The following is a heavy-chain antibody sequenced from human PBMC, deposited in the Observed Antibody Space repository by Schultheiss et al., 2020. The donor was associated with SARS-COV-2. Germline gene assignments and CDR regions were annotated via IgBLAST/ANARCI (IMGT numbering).Heavy chain of an antibody. CDR1: GFTFSSYG. V-gene: IGHV3-33*05. CDR3: ARERAKCWFDP. Sequence: GGSLRLSCAASGFTFSSYGMHWVRQAPGKGLEWVAVISYDGSNKYYADSVKGRFTISRDNSKNTLYLQMNSLRAEDTAVYYCARERAKCWFDPWGQGTLVTVSS. J-gene: IGHJ5*02. CDR2: ISYDGSNK.